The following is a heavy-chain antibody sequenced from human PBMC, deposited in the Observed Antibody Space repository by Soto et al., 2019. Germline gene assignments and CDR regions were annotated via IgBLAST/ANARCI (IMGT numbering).Heavy chain of an antibody. CDR1: GGSITSYY. CDR2: IYHSGST. CDR3: AAAPLY. V-gene: IGHV4-59*01. D-gene: IGHD6-13*01. J-gene: IGHJ4*02. Sequence: QVQLQESGPGLVKPSETLSLTCAVSGGSITSYYWSWIRQAPGTGLEWIGYIYHSGSTDYNPSLKSRVTMSLDTSKNQVSLRLTSVTAADTAVYYCAAAPLYWGQGTLVTVSS.